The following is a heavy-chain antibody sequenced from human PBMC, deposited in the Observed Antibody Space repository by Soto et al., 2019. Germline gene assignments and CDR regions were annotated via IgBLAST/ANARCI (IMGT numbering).Heavy chain of an antibody. CDR3: AKDLGGGGPYSSSYFDY. D-gene: IGHD6-6*01. J-gene: IGHJ4*02. V-gene: IGHV3-30*18. Sequence: HPGGSLSLSCAASGFTFSSYGMHWVRQAPGKGLEWVAVISYDGSNKYYADSVKGRFTISRDNSKNTLYLRMNSLRAEDTAVYYCAKDLGGGGPYSSSYFDYWGQGT. CDR2: ISYDGSNK. CDR1: GFTFSSYG.